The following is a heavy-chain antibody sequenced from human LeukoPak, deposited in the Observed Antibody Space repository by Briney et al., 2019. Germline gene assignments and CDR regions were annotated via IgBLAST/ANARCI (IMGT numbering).Heavy chain of an antibody. CDR2: ISSSGSTI. CDR1: GFTFSSYE. CDR3: ARDAQRGYSGYDY. Sequence: GGSLRLSCAASGFTFSSYEMNWVRQAPGKGLEWVSYISSSGSTIYYADSVKGRFTISRDNAKNSLYLQMNSLGAEDTAVYYCARDAQRGYSGYDYWGQGTLVTVSS. J-gene: IGHJ4*02. D-gene: IGHD5-12*01. V-gene: IGHV3-48*03.